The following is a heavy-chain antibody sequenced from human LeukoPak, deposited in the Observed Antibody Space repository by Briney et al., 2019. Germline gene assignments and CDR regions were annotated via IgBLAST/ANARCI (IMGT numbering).Heavy chain of an antibody. Sequence: SETLSLTCTVSGGSISSYYWSWIRQPPGKGLEWIGYIYYSGSTNYNPSLKSRVTISVDKSKNQFSLKLSSVTAADTAVYYCAREEATFYYGSGSYRHWYFDLWSRGTLVTVSS. CDR2: IYYSGST. J-gene: IGHJ2*01. CDR1: GGSISSYY. CDR3: AREEATFYYGSGSYRHWYFDL. D-gene: IGHD3-10*01. V-gene: IGHV4-59*01.